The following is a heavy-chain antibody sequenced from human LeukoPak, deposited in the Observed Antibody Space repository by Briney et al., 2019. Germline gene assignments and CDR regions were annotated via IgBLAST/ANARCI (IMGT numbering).Heavy chain of an antibody. CDR3: ARIQSLGSSFSSFDY. CDR2: ISGSGGST. J-gene: IGHJ4*02. V-gene: IGHV3-23*01. CDR1: GFTFSSYG. D-gene: IGHD6-13*01. Sequence: GGSLRLSCAASGFTFSSYGMSWVRQAPGKGLEWVSAISGSGGSTYYADSVKGRFTVSRDNFKNTLYLQMNSLTADNTPVYYFARIQSLGSSFSSFDYWGQGTLVTVSP.